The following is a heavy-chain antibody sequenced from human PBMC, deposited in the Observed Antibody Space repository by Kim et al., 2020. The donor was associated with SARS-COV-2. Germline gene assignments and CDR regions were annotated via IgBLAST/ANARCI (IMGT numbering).Heavy chain of an antibody. Sequence: SETLSLTCTVSGGSISSSSYYWGWIRQPPGKGLEWIGSIYYSGSTYYNPSLKSRVTISVDTSKNQFSLKLSSVTAADTAVYYCARVTPPRGQHPPRFYGDRGLGALDYWSQGTLVTVSS. D-gene: IGHD4-17*01. CDR3: ARVTPPRGQHPPRFYGDRGLGALDY. CDR2: IYYSGST. CDR1: GGSISSSSYY. V-gene: IGHV4-39*01. J-gene: IGHJ4*02.